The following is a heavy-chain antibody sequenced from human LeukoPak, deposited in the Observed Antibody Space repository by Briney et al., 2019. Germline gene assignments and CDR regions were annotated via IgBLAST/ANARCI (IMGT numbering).Heavy chain of an antibody. CDR2: INPNSGGT. J-gene: IGHJ3*02. Sequence: ASVKVSCKASGYTFTGYYMHWVRQAPGQGLEWMGWINPNSGGTNYAQKFQGRVTMTRDTSISTAYMELSRLRSDDTAVYYCARGVHLDYRQYLDAFDIWGQGTMVTVSS. V-gene: IGHV1-2*02. CDR1: GYTFTGYY. D-gene: IGHD1-1*01. CDR3: ARGVHLDYRQYLDAFDI.